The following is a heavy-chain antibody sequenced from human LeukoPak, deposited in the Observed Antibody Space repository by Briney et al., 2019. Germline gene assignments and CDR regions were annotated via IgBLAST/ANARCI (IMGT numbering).Heavy chain of an antibody. CDR1: GYTFTGYY. V-gene: IGHV1-2*02. CDR2: INPNSGGT. CDR3: ARMQVTDPYMDV. Sequence: ASVKVSCKASGYTFTGYYMHWVRQAPGQGLEWMGWINPNSGGTNYAQKFQGRVTMTRDTSISTAYMELSRLRSDDTAVYYCARMQVTDPYMDVWGKGTTVTVSS. J-gene: IGHJ6*03. D-gene: IGHD5-18*01.